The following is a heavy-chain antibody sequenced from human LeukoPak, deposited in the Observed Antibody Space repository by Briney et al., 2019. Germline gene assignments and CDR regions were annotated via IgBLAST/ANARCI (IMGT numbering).Heavy chain of an antibody. D-gene: IGHD2-15*01. CDR1: GFTFSSYW. J-gene: IGHJ4*02. CDR2: MNQDGSHK. CDR3: AGFYGGNRLGFDY. Sequence: PGGSLRLSCAASGFTFSSYWMSWVRQAPGKGLEWVANMNQDGSHKYYVDSVKGRFTISRDNAKNSLYLQMNSLRAEDTAVYSRAGFYGGNRLGFDYWGQGTLVTLSS. V-gene: IGHV3-7*01.